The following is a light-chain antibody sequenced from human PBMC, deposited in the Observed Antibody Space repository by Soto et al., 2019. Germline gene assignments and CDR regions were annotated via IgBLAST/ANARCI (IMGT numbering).Light chain of an antibody. CDR2: GAS. V-gene: IGKV3-20*01. CDR3: QQYGGSPWT. CDR1: QSVSNSY. Sequence: EIVLTQSPGTLSLSPGERATLSCRASQSVSNSYLAWYQQKPGQAPRLLIYGASSRATGIPDRFSGSGSGTDFALTISRLEPQDFAVYHCQQYGGSPWTFGQGTTV. J-gene: IGKJ1*01.